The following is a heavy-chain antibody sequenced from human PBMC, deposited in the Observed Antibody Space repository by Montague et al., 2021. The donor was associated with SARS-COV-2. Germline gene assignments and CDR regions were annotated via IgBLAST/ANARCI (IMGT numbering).Heavy chain of an antibody. Sequence: SLRLSCAASGFTFSSYAMHLVRQAPGKGLEWVAVISYDGSNKYYSDSVKGLFTISRDNSKNTLYLQMNSLRAEDTAVYYCARAAQKQYVLLWFGELLHDAFDIWGQGTMVTVSS. J-gene: IGHJ3*02. CDR2: ISYDGSNK. CDR3: ARAAQKQYVLLWFGELLHDAFDI. D-gene: IGHD3-10*01. V-gene: IGHV3-30-3*01. CDR1: GFTFSSYA.